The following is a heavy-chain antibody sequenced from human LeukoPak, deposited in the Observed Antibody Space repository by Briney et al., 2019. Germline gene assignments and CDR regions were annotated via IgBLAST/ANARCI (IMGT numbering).Heavy chain of an antibody. D-gene: IGHD3-9*01. J-gene: IGHJ6*03. CDR3: ARAAPAETYYDILTGYYQHYYYYYYMDV. CDR2: ISYDGSNK. CDR1: GFTFSSYA. Sequence: GGSLRLSCAASGFTFSSYAMHWVRQAPGKGLEWVAVISYDGSNKYYADSVKGRFTISRDNSKNTLYLQMNSLRAEDTAVYYCARAAPAETYYDILTGYYQHYYYYYYMDVWGKGTTVTISS. V-gene: IGHV3-30*04.